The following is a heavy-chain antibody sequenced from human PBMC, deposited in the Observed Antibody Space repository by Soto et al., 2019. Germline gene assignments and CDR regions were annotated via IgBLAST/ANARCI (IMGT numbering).Heavy chain of an antibody. CDR3: TSTPGFSSRSGYYYYGLDV. CDR1: GGSIGSTGYY. D-gene: IGHD2-2*01. V-gene: IGHV4-39*01. J-gene: IGHJ6*02. CDR2: IYYSGDT. Sequence: QLQLQESGPGLVKPSETLSLTCTVSGGSIGSTGYYWGWIRQPPGKGLEWIGSIYYSGDTPYNPSLKSRVTISVDTSKNQFSLKLSSVTAADTAVYFCTSTPGFSSRSGYYYYGLDVWGQGTTVTISS.